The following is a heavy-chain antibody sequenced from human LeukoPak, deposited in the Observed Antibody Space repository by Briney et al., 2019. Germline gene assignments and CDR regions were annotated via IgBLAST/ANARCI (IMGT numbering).Heavy chain of an antibody. D-gene: IGHD1-26*01. CDR3: AKDGVGATGKAGFDY. CDR1: GFTFSSYG. J-gene: IGHJ4*02. CDR2: IRYDGSNK. V-gene: IGHV3-30*02. Sequence: GGSLRLSCAASGFTFSSYGMHWVRQASGKGLEWVAFIRYDGSNKYYADSVKGRFTISRDNSKNTLYLQMNSLRAEDTAVYYCAKDGVGATGKAGFDYWGQGTLVTVSS.